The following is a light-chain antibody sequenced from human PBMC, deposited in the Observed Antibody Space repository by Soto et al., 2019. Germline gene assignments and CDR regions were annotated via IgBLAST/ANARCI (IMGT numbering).Light chain of an antibody. CDR3: RSYTTSSTLEL. CDR1: SSDVGGYNF. Sequence: QSVLTQPASVSGSPGQSITISCTGTSSDVGGYNFVSWYQQHPGKAPKVMIYEVSNRPSGVSNRFSGSKSGNTASLTISGLQAEDEADYYCRSYTTSSTLELFGGGTKLTVL. J-gene: IGLJ3*02. CDR2: EVS. V-gene: IGLV2-14*01.